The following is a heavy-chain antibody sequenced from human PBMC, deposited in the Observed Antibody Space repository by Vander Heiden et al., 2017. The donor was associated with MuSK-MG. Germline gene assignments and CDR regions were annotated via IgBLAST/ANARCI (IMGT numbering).Heavy chain of an antibody. CDR3: ARELGRTYGFDI. J-gene: IGHJ3*02. V-gene: IGHV3-33*01. CDR1: GFTFSSYV. D-gene: IGHD2-8*01. Sequence: QVQLVESGGGVVQPGGSLRLSCAASGFTFSSYVMHWVRQAPGKGLEWVEVILYDGSEKYYAASVKGRFTISRDNSRNTLYLQMNSLRAEDTAVYYCARELGRTYGFDIWGQGTMVTVSS. CDR2: ILYDGSEK.